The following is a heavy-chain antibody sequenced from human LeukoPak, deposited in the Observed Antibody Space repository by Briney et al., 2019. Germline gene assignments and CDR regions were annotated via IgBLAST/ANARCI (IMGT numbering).Heavy chain of an antibody. J-gene: IGHJ4*02. V-gene: IGHV4-59*01. CDR3: ARSPGIVGATELDY. CDR2: IYYSGST. Sequence: PSEPLSLTCTVSGGSISSYYWSWIRQPPGKGLEWIGYIYYSGSTNYNPSLKSRVTISVDTSKNQFSPKLSSVTAADTAVYYCARSPGIVGATELDYWGQGTLVTVSS. CDR1: GGSISSYY. D-gene: IGHD1-26*01.